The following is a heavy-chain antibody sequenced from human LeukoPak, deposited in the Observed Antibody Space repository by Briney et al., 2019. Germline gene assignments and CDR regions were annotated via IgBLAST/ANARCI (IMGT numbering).Heavy chain of an antibody. D-gene: IGHD5-24*01. Sequence: PSETLSLTCTVSGGSISSGSYYWSWIRQPAGKGLEWIGRIYTSGSTNYNPSLKSRVTISVDTSKNQFSLKLSSVTAADTAVYYCARGNRRWLQLYYFDYWGQGTLVTVSS. CDR3: ARGNRRWLQLYYFDY. J-gene: IGHJ4*02. CDR2: IYTSGST. CDR1: GGSISSGSYY. V-gene: IGHV4-61*02.